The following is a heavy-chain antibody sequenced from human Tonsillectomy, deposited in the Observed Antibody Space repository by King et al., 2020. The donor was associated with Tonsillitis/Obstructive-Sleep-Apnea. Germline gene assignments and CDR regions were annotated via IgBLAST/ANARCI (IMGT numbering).Heavy chain of an antibody. Sequence: VQLVESGGGLVQPGGSLRLSCAASGFTVSSNCMSWVRQAPGKGLEWVSVIYSIGSTYYADSVKGRFTISRDNSKNTLYLQMNSLRAEDTAVYYCARDSYYYYMDVWGQGTTVTVSS. V-gene: IGHV3-66*01. CDR2: IYSIGST. J-gene: IGHJ6*03. CDR1: GFTVSSNC. CDR3: ARDSYYYYMDV.